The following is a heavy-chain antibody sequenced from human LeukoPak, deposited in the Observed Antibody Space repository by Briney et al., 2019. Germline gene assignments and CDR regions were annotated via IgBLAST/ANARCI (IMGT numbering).Heavy chain of an antibody. D-gene: IGHD3-22*01. CDR2: INPNSGGT. CDR3: ARGRPADSSGYYS. Sequence: ASVQVSCQASGYTFTGYYMHWVRQAPGQGLEWMRRINPNSGGTNYAQKFQGRVTMTRDTSISTAYMELSRLRSDDTAVYYCARGRPADSSGYYSWGQGTLVTVSS. CDR1: GYTFTGYY. J-gene: IGHJ4*02. V-gene: IGHV1-2*06.